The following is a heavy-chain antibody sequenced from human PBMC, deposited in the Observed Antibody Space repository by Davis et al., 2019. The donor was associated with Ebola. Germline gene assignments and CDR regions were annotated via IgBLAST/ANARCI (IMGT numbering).Heavy chain of an antibody. Sequence: ASVKVSCKASGYTFTGYYMHWVRQAPGQGLEWMGWINPNSGGTNYAQKFQGRVTMTRDTSISTAYMELSRLRSDDTAVYYCAREDQLIYGMDVWGQGTTVTVSS. CDR1: GYTFTGYY. V-gene: IGHV1-2*02. D-gene: IGHD2-2*01. CDR2: INPNSGGT. CDR3: AREDQLIYGMDV. J-gene: IGHJ6*02.